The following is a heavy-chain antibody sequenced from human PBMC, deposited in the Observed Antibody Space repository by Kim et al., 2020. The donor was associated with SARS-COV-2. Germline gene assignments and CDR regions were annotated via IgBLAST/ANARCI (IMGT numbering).Heavy chain of an antibody. Sequence: GGSLRLSCAASGFTFDDYAMHWVRQAPGKGLEWVSGISWNSGSIGYADSVKGRFTISRDNAKNSLYLQMNSLRAEDTALYYCAKDQSMSSSWYGGWFDPWGQGTLVTVSS. CDR1: GFTFDDYA. D-gene: IGHD6-13*01. CDR3: AKDQSMSSSWYGGWFDP. CDR2: ISWNSGSI. J-gene: IGHJ5*02. V-gene: IGHV3-9*01.